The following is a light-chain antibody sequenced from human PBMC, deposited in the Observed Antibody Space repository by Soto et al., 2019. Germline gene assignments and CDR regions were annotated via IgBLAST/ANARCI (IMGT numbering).Light chain of an antibody. Sequence: EIVMTQSPATLSLSPGERATLSCRASQSVSSSYLAWYQQKPGQAPRLLIYGASSRATGIPDRFSGSGSGTEFTLIISNLQPDDFATYYCQQFKDYVWTFGQGTKGDIK. V-gene: IGKV3-20*01. CDR1: QSVSSSY. CDR2: GAS. J-gene: IGKJ1*01. CDR3: QQFKDYVWT.